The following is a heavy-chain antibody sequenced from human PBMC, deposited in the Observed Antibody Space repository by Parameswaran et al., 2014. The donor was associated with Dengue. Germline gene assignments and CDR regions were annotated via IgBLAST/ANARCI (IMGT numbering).Heavy chain of an antibody. D-gene: IGHD2-2*01. CDR3: VRKVPSAEMDY. Sequence: VRQMPGKGLEWVSSISSSSEHIYYTDSVKGRFTISRDNAKNSLFLQMNSLRVEDTAVYFCVRKVPSAEMDYWGQGTLVTVSS. J-gene: IGHJ4*02. V-gene: IGHV3-21*01. CDR2: ISSSSEHI.